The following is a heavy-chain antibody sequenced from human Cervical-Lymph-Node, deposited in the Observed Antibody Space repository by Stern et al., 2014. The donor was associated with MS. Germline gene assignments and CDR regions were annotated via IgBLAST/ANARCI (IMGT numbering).Heavy chain of an antibody. J-gene: IGHJ6*02. CDR3: AREVAGHRLGMMDV. V-gene: IGHV1-46*01. Sequence: QMQLVQSGAEVKTPGASVKLSCKASGYTFISYYMHWVRQAPGQGLEWIGIINPSGGSTTYAQKFQGRVTMTRDTSTSTVYMELSSLRSEDTAVYYCAREVAGHRLGMMDVWGQGTSVTVSS. D-gene: IGHD6-19*01. CDR1: GYTFISYY. CDR2: INPSGGST.